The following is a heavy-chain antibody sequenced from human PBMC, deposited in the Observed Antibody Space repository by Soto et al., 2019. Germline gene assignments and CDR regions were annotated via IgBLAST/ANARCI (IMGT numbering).Heavy chain of an antibody. J-gene: IGHJ3*02. V-gene: IGHV3-53*01. CDR1: GFTVSGKKY. Sequence: QPGGSLRLSCAAFGFTVSGKKYVAWARQAPGKGLEWVSALYDLDGTYYADSVKGRFTTSSDSSRTTVYLQMNSLRPDDTAVYSCATWHLQEHAYDIWGQGTMVTVSS. D-gene: IGHD1-1*01. CDR3: ATWHLQEHAYDI. CDR2: LYDLDGT.